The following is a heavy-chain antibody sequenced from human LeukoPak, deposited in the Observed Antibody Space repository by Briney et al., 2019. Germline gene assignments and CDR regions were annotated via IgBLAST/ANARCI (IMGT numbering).Heavy chain of an antibody. CDR3: ARESTFDGDFRVDAFDI. D-gene: IGHD4-17*01. CDR1: GGSISSYY. Sequence: SETLSLTCTVSGGSISSYYWSWIRQPPGKGLEWIGYIYYSGSTNYNPSLKSRVTISVDTSKNQFSLKLSSVTAADTAVYYCARESTFDGDFRVDAFDIWGQGTMVTVSS. CDR2: IYYSGST. V-gene: IGHV4-59*01. J-gene: IGHJ3*02.